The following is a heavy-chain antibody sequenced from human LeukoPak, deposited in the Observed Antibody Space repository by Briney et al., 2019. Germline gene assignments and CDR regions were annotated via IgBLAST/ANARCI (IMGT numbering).Heavy chain of an antibody. CDR1: GGSISTYY. J-gene: IGHJ1*01. D-gene: IGHD6-6*01. V-gene: IGHV4-59*01. Sequence: SETLSLTCTVSGGSISTYYWNWIRQPPGKGLEWIGYIYHSGGTNYNPSLQSRVTISVDTSKNQFSLNLNSVTAADTAVYYCARGGAARLHFQNWGQGTLVTVSS. CDR3: ARGGAARLHFQN. CDR2: IYHSGGT.